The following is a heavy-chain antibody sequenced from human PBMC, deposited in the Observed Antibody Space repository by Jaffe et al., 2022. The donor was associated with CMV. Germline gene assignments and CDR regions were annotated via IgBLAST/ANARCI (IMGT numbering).Heavy chain of an antibody. Sequence: QVQLVQSGAELKKPGASVKVSCKASGYTFTSYGFNWVRQAPGQGLEWVGWISAYNGNTDYEQKFQGRVTMSIDTFTSTAYMELRSLTSDDTAVYYCVREAGLRSSGRPIQYFDYWGQGTLVTVSS. V-gene: IGHV1-18*04. CDR3: VREAGLRSSGRPIQYFDY. D-gene: IGHD6-19*01. CDR2: ISAYNGNT. CDR1: GYTFTSYG. J-gene: IGHJ4*02.